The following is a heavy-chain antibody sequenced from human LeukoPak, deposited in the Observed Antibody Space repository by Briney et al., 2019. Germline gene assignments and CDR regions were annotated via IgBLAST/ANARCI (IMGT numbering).Heavy chain of an antibody. J-gene: IGHJ4*02. V-gene: IGHV4-34*01. D-gene: IGHD3-22*01. CDR2: INHSGST. CDR3: ARLPYPYDSSGSPPLDY. CDR1: GGSFSGCY. Sequence: PSETLSLTCAVYGGSFSGCYWSWIRQPPGKGLEWIGEINHSGSTYYNPSLKSRVTISVDTSKNQFSLKLSSVTAADTAVYYCARLPYPYDSSGSPPLDYWGQGTLVTVSS.